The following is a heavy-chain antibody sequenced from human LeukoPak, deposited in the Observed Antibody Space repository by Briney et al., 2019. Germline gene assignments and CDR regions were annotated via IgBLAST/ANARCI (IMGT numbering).Heavy chain of an antibody. D-gene: IGHD4-23*01. V-gene: IGHV3-7*01. J-gene: IGHJ4*02. CDR3: ARISYYGGTPHFDY. CDR1: GFTFSSYW. Sequence: GGSLRLSCAASGFTFSSYWMSWVRQAPGKGLEWVANIKQDGSAKYYVDSVKGRFTIPRDNAKNSLYLQMNSLRVEDTALFYCARISYYGGTPHFDYWGQGTLVTVSS. CDR2: IKQDGSAK.